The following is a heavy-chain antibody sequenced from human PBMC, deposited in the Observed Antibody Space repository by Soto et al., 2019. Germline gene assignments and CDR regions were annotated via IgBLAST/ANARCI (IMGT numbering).Heavy chain of an antibody. Sequence: ASVKVSCKASGYTFTSHGISWVRQAPGQGLEWMGWISAYNGNTNYAQKLQGRVTMTTDTSTSTAYMELRSLRSDDTAVYYCARDVAPKLNYDFWSGPYYYYGMDVWGQGTTVTVSS. CDR3: ARDVAPKLNYDFWSGPYYYYGMDV. CDR2: ISAYNGNT. V-gene: IGHV1-18*01. D-gene: IGHD3-3*01. CDR1: GYTFTSHG. J-gene: IGHJ6*02.